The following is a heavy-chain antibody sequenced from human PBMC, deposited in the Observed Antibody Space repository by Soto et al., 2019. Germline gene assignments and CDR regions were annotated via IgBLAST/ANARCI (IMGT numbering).Heavy chain of an antibody. J-gene: IGHJ4*02. CDR2: IYPGDSDA. CDR3: ARQADYNILTGYSYYFDY. V-gene: IGHV5-51*01. D-gene: IGHD3-9*01. CDR1: GYSFTDYW. Sequence: EVQLVQSGPEVKKPGQSLRISCKSSGYSFTDYWIGWVRQMPGKGLEWMGIIYPGDSDARYSPSFQGQVTISVDTSINTAFLRWNSLTASDTAMYYCARQADYNILTGYSYYFDYWGQGSLVTVSS.